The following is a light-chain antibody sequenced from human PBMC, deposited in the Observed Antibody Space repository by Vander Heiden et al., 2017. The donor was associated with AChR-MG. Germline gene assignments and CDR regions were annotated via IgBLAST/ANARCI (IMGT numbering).Light chain of an antibody. Sequence: AIRITQSPSSPSASTGDRVTITCRASQGISSYLAWYQQKPGKAPKLLTYAASTLQSGVPSRFSGSGSGTDFTLTISCLQSEDFATYYCQQYYSYPLFGGGTKVEIK. V-gene: IGKV1-8*01. CDR2: AAS. J-gene: IGKJ4*01. CDR3: QQYYSYPL. CDR1: QGISSY.